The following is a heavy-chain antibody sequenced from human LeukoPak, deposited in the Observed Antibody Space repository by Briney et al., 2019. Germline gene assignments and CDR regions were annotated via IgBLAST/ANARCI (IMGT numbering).Heavy chain of an antibody. V-gene: IGHV4-39*07. CDR2: IYYSGST. CDR1: GGSISSSSYY. J-gene: IGHJ4*02. Sequence: SETLSLTCTVSGGSISSSSYYWGWIRQPPGKGLEWIGSIYYSGSTYYNPSLKSRVTISVDTSKNQFSLKLSSVTAADTAVYYCARDTRIVVVTAIYYFDYWGQGTLVTVSS. CDR3: ARDTRIVVVTAIYYFDY. D-gene: IGHD2-21*02.